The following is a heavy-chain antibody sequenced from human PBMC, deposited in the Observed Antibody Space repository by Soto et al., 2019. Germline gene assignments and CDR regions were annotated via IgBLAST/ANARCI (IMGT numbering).Heavy chain of an antibody. D-gene: IGHD5-18*01. CDR2: IIPIFGTA. J-gene: IGHJ4*02. CDR1: GGNFSSYA. Sequence: SVKVSCKASGGNFSSYAISWVLQAPGQGLEWMGGIIPIFGTANYAQKFQGRVTITADESTSTAYMELSSLRSEDTAVYYCASYLTDGYSYGKASYDYWGQGTLVTVSS. V-gene: IGHV1-69*13. CDR3: ASYLTDGYSYGKASYDY.